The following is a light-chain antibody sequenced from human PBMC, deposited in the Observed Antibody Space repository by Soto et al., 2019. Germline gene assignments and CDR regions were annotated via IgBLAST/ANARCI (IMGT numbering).Light chain of an antibody. J-gene: IGKJ3*01. Sequence: EIVLTQSPVTLSLSPGERATLSCRAIQSVSNNYLAWYQQKPGQAPRLLIYGASNRATGIPDRFSGSDSASGTDFTLFISRLEPEDCGVFYCQQNGRSPTFGPGTKVDIK. CDR1: QSVSNNY. V-gene: IGKV3-20*01. CDR2: GAS. CDR3: QQNGRSPT.